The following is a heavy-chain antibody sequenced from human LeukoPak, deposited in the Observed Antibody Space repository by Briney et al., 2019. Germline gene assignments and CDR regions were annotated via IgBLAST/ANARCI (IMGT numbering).Heavy chain of an antibody. CDR2: ISSSGSTI. Sequence: GGSLRLSCAAARFTLSSYEINGVPQTPEGGLEGGSSISSSGSTIYYADSVKGRFTISRDNAKNSLYLQMNSLRAEDTAVYYCARVVTSGFYPWGQGTLVTVSS. J-gene: IGHJ5*02. CDR1: RFTLSSYE. CDR3: ARVVTSGFYP. V-gene: IGHV3-48*03. D-gene: IGHD2-8*01.